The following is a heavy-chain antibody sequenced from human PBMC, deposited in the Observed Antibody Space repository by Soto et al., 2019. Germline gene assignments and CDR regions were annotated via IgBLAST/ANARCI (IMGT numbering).Heavy chain of an antibody. J-gene: IGHJ6*02. Sequence: GGSLRLSCAASGFTFSSYSMNWVRQAPWKGLEWVSSISSSSSYIYYADSVKGRFTISRGNAKNSLYLQMNSLRAEDTAVYYCASPTIAVAGTDYYGMDVWGQGTTGTVSS. V-gene: IGHV3-21*01. CDR3: ASPTIAVAGTDYYGMDV. CDR1: GFTFSSYS. CDR2: ISSSSSYI. D-gene: IGHD6-19*01.